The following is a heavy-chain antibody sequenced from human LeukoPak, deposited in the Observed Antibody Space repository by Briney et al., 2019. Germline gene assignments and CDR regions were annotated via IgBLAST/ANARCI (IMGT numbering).Heavy chain of an antibody. Sequence: PGGSLRLSCVISGFTFSSYAMSWVRQAPGKGLEWVSGISAGGGSTYHADSVRGRFTISRDNSKNTLYLQMNSLRAEDTAVYYCAKGYEIVVVITTLDFDYWGQGTLVTVSS. D-gene: IGHD3-22*01. CDR1: GFTFSSYA. CDR2: ISAGGGST. J-gene: IGHJ4*02. V-gene: IGHV3-23*01. CDR3: AKGYEIVVVITTLDFDY.